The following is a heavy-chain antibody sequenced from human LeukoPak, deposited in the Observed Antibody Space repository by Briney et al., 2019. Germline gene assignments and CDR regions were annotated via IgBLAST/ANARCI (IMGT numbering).Heavy chain of an antibody. D-gene: IGHD2-2*02. CDR3: ARTSVAAAISPYYFDY. J-gene: IGHJ4*02. V-gene: IGHV3-21*01. CDR2: ISSSSNYR. Sequence: PGGSLRLSCAASGFTFSSYSMNWVRQAPGKGLEWVSFISSSSNYRYYADSVKGRFTISRDNAKNSLCLQMASLRAEDTAVYYCARTSVAAAISPYYFDYWGQGTLVTVSS. CDR1: GFTFSSYS.